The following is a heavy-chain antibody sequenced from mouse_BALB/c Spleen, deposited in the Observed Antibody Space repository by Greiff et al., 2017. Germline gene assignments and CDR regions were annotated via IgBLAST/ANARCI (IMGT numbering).Heavy chain of an antibody. Sequence: EVQLQESGPGLVKPSQTVSLTCTVTGISITTGNYRWSWIRQFPGNKLEWIGYIYYSGTITYNPSLTSRTTITRDTSKNQFFLEMNSLTAEDTATYYCAREITTVRYFDVWGAGTTVTVSA. V-gene: IGHV3-5*02. D-gene: IGHD1-1*01. CDR1: GISITTGNYR. CDR2: IYYSGTI. CDR3: AREITTVRYFDV. J-gene: IGHJ1*01.